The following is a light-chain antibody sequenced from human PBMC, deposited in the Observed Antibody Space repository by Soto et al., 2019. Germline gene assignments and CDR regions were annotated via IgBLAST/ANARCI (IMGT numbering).Light chain of an antibody. V-gene: IGLV3-10*01. Sequence: SYELTQPPSVSVSPGQTARITCSGDALTKKYAYWYQQKSGQAPVLVIYEDSKRLSGIPERFSGSSSGTMATLTISGAQVEDEAAYYCYSTDSSGNHRVFGGGTKLTVL. J-gene: IGLJ2*01. CDR1: ALTKKY. CDR3: YSTDSSGNHRV. CDR2: EDS.